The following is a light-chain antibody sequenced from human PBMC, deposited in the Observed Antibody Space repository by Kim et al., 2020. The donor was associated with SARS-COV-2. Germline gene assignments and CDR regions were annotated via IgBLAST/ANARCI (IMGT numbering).Light chain of an antibody. CDR1: SSNIGSNY. V-gene: IGLV1-47*01. J-gene: IGLJ1*01. Sequence: GQRVPISCSGSSSNIGSNYVYWYQQLPGTAPKLLIYRNNQRPSGVPDRFSGSKSGTSASLAISGLRSEDEADYYCAAWDDSLSGYVFGTGTQLPS. CDR2: RNN. CDR3: AAWDDSLSGYV.